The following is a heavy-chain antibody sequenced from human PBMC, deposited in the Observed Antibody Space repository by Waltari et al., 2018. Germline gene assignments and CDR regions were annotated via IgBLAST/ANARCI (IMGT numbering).Heavy chain of an antibody. CDR3: ANARFGGWYYGFDY. Sequence: QVKLVQSGGGVVQPGRSLRLSCAASGFTFRSYAMHWVRQAPGKGLEWVAVISNDETKKYYADSGKGRFTISRDNSKNTLYLQMSSLTVEDTAVYYCANARFGGWYYGFDYWGQGTLVTVSS. CDR2: ISNDETKK. D-gene: IGHD3-3*01. V-gene: IGHV3-30*18. J-gene: IGHJ4*02. CDR1: GFTFRSYA.